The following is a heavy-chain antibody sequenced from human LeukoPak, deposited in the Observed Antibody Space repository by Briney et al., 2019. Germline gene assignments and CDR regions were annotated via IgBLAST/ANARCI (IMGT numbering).Heavy chain of an antibody. CDR3: ARESFYYGSGSYYKRGYYFDY. D-gene: IGHD3-10*01. V-gene: IGHV3-7*01. CDR1: GFTFSSYW. Sequence: GGSLRLSCAASGFTFSSYWMSWVRQAPGKGLEWVANIKQDGSEKYYVDSVKGPFTISRDNAKNSLFLQMNSLRAADTAVYYCARESFYYGSGSYYKRGYYFDYWGQGTLVTVSS. CDR2: IKQDGSEK. J-gene: IGHJ4*02.